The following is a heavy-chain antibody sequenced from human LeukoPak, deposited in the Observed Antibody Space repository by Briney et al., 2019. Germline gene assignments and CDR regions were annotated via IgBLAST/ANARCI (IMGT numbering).Heavy chain of an antibody. CDR2: ISSTGGST. CDR1: GFTFSSYA. CDR3: ARAFDFWRNYDY. V-gene: IGHV3-23*01. D-gene: IGHD3-3*01. J-gene: IGHJ4*02. Sequence: GGSLRLSCAASGFTFSSYAMSWVRQAPGKGLEWVSSISSTGGSTYYSDSVKGRFTVSRDNSKNTLYLQMNSLRAEDTAVYHCARAFDFWRNYDYWGQGVLVTVSS.